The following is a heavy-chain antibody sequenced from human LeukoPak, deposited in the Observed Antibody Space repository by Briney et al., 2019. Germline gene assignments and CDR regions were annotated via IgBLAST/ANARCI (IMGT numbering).Heavy chain of an antibody. CDR2: ISGSGGST. V-gene: IGHV3-23*01. Sequence: GGSLRLSCAASGFTFRSYAMSWVRQAPGKGLEWVSAISGSGGSTYYADSVKGRFTISRDNSKNTLYLQMNSLRAEDTAVYYCAKAMYSSSWYFDYWGQGTLVTVSS. D-gene: IGHD6-13*01. CDR3: AKAMYSSSWYFDY. J-gene: IGHJ4*02. CDR1: GFTFRSYA.